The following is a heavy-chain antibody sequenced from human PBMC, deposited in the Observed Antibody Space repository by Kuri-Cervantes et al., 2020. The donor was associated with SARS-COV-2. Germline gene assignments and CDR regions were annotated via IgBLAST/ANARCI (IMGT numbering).Heavy chain of an antibody. Sequence: SETLSLTCTVSGGSISGYYWSWIRQSAAKELKWIGRISATGNTNYIPGLKSRVTMSVDTSQSQFSLRLNSVTAADTATYYCARGGRRAGAYYFDLWGPGILVTVSS. CDR1: GGSISGYY. CDR2: ISATGNT. CDR3: ARGGRRAGAYYFDL. D-gene: IGHD2-21*01. V-gene: IGHV4-4*07. J-gene: IGHJ4*02.